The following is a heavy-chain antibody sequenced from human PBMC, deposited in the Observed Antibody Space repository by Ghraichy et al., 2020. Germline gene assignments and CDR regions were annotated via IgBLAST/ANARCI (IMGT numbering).Heavy chain of an antibody. CDR3: VKDLVGGGFGAYGMDV. D-gene: IGHD2-21*01. Sequence: GGSLTLSCAASGFTFSSYWMHWVRQAPGKGLVWVSRINSDGGSTTYADSVKGRFTISKDNAKNTLYLQMNSLRAEDTAVYYCVKDLVGGGFGAYGMDVWGQGTTVTVSS. J-gene: IGHJ6*02. CDR2: INSDGGST. CDR1: GFTFSSYW. V-gene: IGHV3-74*01.